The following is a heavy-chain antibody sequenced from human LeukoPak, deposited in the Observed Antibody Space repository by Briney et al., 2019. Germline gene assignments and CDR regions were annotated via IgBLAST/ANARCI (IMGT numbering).Heavy chain of an antibody. V-gene: IGHV3-23*01. CDR1: GFNFSSYA. D-gene: IGHD6-19*01. CDR3: AKSSIAVPGTTLDY. J-gene: IGHJ4*02. Sequence: GGSLRLSCAASGFNFSSYAMNWVRQTPRKGLEWISVISGRGGSTYYADSMKGRFTISRDKSKNTLYLQMNSLRAEDTAVYYCAKSSIAVPGTTLDYWGQGTLVTVSS. CDR2: ISGRGGST.